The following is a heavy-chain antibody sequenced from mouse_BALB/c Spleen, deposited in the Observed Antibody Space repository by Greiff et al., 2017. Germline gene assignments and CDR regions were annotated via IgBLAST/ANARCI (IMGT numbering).Heavy chain of an antibody. D-gene: IGHD2-4*01. CDR1: GFTFSSYT. V-gene: IGHV5-6-4*01. CDR2: ISSGGSYT. J-gene: IGHJ4*01. Sequence: EVQGVESGGGLVKPGGSLKLSCAASGFTFSSYTMSWVRQTPEKRLEWVATISSGGSYTYYPDSVKGRFTISRDNAKNTLYLQMSSLKSEDTAMYYCTRDPSTMITDDAMDYWGQGTSVTVSS. CDR3: TRDPSTMITDDAMDY.